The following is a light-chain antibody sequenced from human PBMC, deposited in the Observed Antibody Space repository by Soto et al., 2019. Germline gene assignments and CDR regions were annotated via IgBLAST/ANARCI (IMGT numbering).Light chain of an antibody. Sequence: DIQMTQSPSTLSASVGGRVTITCLASQTISSWLAWYQQKPGKAPKLLIYKASTLKSGVPSRFSGSGSGTEFTLTISSLQPEDFATYYCLQHNSYPITFGQGTRLEIK. CDR1: QTISSW. V-gene: IGKV1-5*03. CDR3: LQHNSYPIT. CDR2: KAS. J-gene: IGKJ5*01.